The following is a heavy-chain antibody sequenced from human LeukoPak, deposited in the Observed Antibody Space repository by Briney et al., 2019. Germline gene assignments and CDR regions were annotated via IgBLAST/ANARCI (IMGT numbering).Heavy chain of an antibody. CDR3: ARVIGAWFGSPRAEYFDY. V-gene: IGHV3-30-3*01. Sequence: QPGRSLRLSCAASGFTFSSYAMHWVRQAPGKGLEWVAVISYDGSNKYYADSVKGRFTISRDNSKNTLYLQMNSLRAEDTAVYYCARVIGAWFGSPRAEYFDYWGQGTLVTVSS. CDR1: GFTFSSYA. CDR2: ISYDGSNK. D-gene: IGHD3-10*01. J-gene: IGHJ4*02.